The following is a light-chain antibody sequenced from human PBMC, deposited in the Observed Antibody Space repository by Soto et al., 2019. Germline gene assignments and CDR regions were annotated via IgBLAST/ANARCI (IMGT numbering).Light chain of an antibody. CDR1: QSISDN. CDR2: GAS. CDR3: QQYSDRPRT. Sequence: DIMMTQSPDTLSVSPGQRATLSCRASQSISDNLAWIQQRRGQPPRLLMYGASTRATGIPARFSGSGSGTESTLTISSLQSEDFAVYYCQQYSDRPRTFGQGTKVELK. V-gene: IGKV3-15*01. J-gene: IGKJ1*01.